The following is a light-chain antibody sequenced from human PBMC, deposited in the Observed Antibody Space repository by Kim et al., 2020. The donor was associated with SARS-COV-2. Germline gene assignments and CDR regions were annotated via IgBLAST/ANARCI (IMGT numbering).Light chain of an antibody. CDR1: QRLVHSDGNTY. Sequence: DVVMTQSPLSLPVTIGQPASISCRSSQRLVHSDGNTYLNWFQQRPGQSPRRLIYKVSNRDSGVPDRFSGSGSGTDFTLKISRVEAEDVGVIYCMQGTHWLYTFGQGTKLEI. J-gene: IGKJ2*01. CDR2: KVS. CDR3: MQGTHWLYT. V-gene: IGKV2-30*02.